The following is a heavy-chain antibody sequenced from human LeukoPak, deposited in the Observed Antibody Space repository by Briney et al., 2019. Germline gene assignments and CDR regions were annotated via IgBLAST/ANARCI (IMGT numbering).Heavy chain of an antibody. CDR1: GVSISSGAHY. J-gene: IGHJ4*02. CDR3: ARGGSGEGY. CDR2: INYSGST. D-gene: IGHD3-10*01. Sequence: SETLSLTCTVSGVSISSGAHYWSWIRQHPGQGLEWIGYINYSGSTYYSPSLKSRVTISADTSKNQFSLKLSSVTAADTAVYYCARGGSGEGYWGQGTLVTVSS. V-gene: IGHV4-31*03.